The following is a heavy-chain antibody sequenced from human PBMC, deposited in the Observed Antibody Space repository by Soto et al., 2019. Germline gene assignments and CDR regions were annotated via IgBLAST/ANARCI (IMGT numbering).Heavy chain of an antibody. Sequence: GASVKVSCKASGYTFTSYVISWVRQAPGQGLEWMGGIIPIFGTANYAQKFQGRVTITADESTSTAYMELSSLRSEDTAVYYCARALVAQDPGGMDVWGQGTTVTVSS. D-gene: IGHD2-15*01. V-gene: IGHV1-69*13. CDR2: IIPIFGTA. CDR1: GYTFTSYV. CDR3: ARALVAQDPGGMDV. J-gene: IGHJ6*02.